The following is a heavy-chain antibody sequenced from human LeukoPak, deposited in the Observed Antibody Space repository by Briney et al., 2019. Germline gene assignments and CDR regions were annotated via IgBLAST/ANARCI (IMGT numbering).Heavy chain of an antibody. CDR1: GYSLTDYY. Sequence: GASVKVSCKASGYSLTDYYMHWVRQAPGQGLEWMGWINPNSGDTNYAQKFQGRVTMTRDTSISTAYMELSRLTSDDTAVYYCATVVGARGGDYFDYWGQGTLVTVSS. D-gene: IGHD1-26*01. J-gene: IGHJ4*02. V-gene: IGHV1-2*02. CDR3: ATVVGARGGDYFDY. CDR2: INPNSGDT.